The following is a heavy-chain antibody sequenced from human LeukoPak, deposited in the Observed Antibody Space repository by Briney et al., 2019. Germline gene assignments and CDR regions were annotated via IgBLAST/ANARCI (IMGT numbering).Heavy chain of an antibody. CDR3: AKVRTGHYFDY. D-gene: IGHD3/OR15-3a*01. V-gene: IGHV3-30-3*01. CDR2: IIYDGSRY. Sequence: GGSLRLSCAASGFTFRSYAMHWARLAPGKGLEWVAVIIYDGSRYYYADSVKGRFTISRDNSQNTLYLQMNSLRAEDTAVYYCAKVRTGHYFDYWGQGTLVTVSS. J-gene: IGHJ4*02. CDR1: GFTFRSYA.